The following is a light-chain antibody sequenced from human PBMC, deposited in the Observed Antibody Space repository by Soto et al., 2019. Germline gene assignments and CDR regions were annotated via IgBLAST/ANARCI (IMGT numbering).Light chain of an antibody. CDR3: QQYGSSPWT. CDR1: QSISSSS. CDR2: GAS. V-gene: IGKV3-20*01. J-gene: IGKJ1*01. Sequence: EIVLTQSPGTLSLSPGERATLSRRASQSISSSSLAWYQQEPGQAPRLLIYGASSRATGIPDRFSGGGSGTDFTLTISRLEPEDFAVYYCQQYGSSPWTFGQGTKVEIK.